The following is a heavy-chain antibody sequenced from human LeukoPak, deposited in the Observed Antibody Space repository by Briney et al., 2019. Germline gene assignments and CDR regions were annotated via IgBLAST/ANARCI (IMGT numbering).Heavy chain of an antibody. CDR1: GYTLTSYS. J-gene: IGHJ2*01. Sequence: ASVKVSCKASGYTLTSYSISWVRQAPGQGLEWMGWISAYNGNTNYAQKLQGRVTMTTDTSTSTAYMELRSLRSGDTAVYYCARDHRIYWYFDLWGRGTLVTVSS. CDR3: ARDHRIYWYFDL. V-gene: IGHV1-18*01. CDR2: ISAYNGNT. D-gene: IGHD2-15*01.